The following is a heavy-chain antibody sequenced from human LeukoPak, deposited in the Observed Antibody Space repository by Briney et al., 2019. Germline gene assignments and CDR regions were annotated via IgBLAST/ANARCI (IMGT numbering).Heavy chain of an antibody. CDR2: IYYSGST. V-gene: IGHV4-59*08. CDR1: GGSISSYY. CDR3: ARTQLTPHAKSDSSGYYYDDY. Sequence: SETLSLTCTVSGGSISSYYWSWIRQPPGKGLEWIGYIYYSGSTYYNPSLKSRVTISVDTSKNQFSLKLSSVTAADTAVYYCARTQLTPHAKSDSSGYYYDDYWGQGTLVTVSS. J-gene: IGHJ4*02. D-gene: IGHD3-22*01.